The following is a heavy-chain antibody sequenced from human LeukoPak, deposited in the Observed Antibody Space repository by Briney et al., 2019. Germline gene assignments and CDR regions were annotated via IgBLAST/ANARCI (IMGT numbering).Heavy chain of an antibody. V-gene: IGHV4-38-2*02. J-gene: IGHJ6*03. CDR2: IYHSGST. D-gene: IGHD2-15*01. CDR1: GYSISSGYY. Sequence: SETLSLTCTVSGYSISSGYYWGWIRQPPGKGLEWIGSIYHSGSTYYNPSLKSRVTISVDTSKNQFSLKLSSVTAADTAVYYCARGGELGYCSGGSCYSTPYYYYYMDVWGKGTTATISS. CDR3: ARGGELGYCSGGSCYSTPYYYYYMDV.